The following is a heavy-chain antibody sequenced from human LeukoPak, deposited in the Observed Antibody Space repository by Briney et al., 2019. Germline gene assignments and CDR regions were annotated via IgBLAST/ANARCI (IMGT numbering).Heavy chain of an antibody. V-gene: IGHV7-4-1*02. CDR3: ARGGFDSRWACDI. D-gene: IGHD3-9*01. Sequence: GASVKVSCKASGYTFTKYAINWVRQAPGQGLEWMGWINTNTRTPTYAQGFTGRLVFSLDTSVSTVYLQISSLAAEDTAVYYCARGGFDSRWACDIWGQGTVVTVSS. J-gene: IGHJ3*02. CDR2: INTNTRTP. CDR1: GYTFTKYA.